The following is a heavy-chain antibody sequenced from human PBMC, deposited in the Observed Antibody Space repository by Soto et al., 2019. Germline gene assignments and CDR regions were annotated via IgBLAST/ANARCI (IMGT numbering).Heavy chain of an antibody. CDR1: GDCSGRGTFS. J-gene: IGHJ4*02. CDR2: IYYSGST. CDR3: AIYGGNSVYFDY. D-gene: IGHD4-17*01. Sequence: SKNLSITSAVTGDCSGRGTFSYAVICQPPGKGLEWIGYIYYSGSTYYNPSLKSRVTISVDTSKNQFSLKLSSVTAADTAVYYCAIYGGNSVYFDYWGQGTLVTVSS. V-gene: IGHV4-30-4*01.